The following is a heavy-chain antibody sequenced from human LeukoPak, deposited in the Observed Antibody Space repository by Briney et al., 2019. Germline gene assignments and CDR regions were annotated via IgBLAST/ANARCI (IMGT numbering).Heavy chain of an antibody. V-gene: IGHV4-34*01. D-gene: IGHD4-17*01. Sequence: KPSETLSLTCAVYGGSFSGYYWSWIRQPPGKGLEWIGEINHSGSTNYNPSLKSRVTISVDTSKNQFSLKLSSVTAADTAVYYCARWASRGNYGDYYYFDYWGQGTLVTVSS. CDR1: GGSFSGYY. CDR2: INHSGST. CDR3: ARWASRGNYGDYYYFDY. J-gene: IGHJ4*02.